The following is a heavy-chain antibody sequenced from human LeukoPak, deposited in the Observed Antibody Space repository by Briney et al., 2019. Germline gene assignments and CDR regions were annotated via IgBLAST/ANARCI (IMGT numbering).Heavy chain of an antibody. CDR2: IYSSGST. Sequence: SETLSLTCAVYGGSFSGYYWSWIRQPPGKGLEWIGYIYSSGSTYYNPSLKSRVAMSVDTSKNQLSLHLSSVTAADTAMYYCAKERGMTTSNYFDYWGQGTPVTVSS. D-gene: IGHD4-17*01. CDR3: AKERGMTTSNYFDY. V-gene: IGHV4-59*01. CDR1: GGSFSGYY. J-gene: IGHJ4*02.